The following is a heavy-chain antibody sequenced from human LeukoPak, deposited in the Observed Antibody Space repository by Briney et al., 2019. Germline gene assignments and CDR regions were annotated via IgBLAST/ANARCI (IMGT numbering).Heavy chain of an antibody. CDR1: GFTFSSYE. D-gene: IGHD3-10*02. Sequence: GGSLRLSCAASGFTFSSYEMSWVRQAPGKGLEWVSYISSSGSTIYYADSVKGRFTISRDNAKNSLYLQMNSLRAQDTAVYYCAELGITMIGGVWGKGTTVTISS. J-gene: IGHJ6*04. CDR3: AELGITMIGGV. V-gene: IGHV3-48*03. CDR2: ISSSGSTI.